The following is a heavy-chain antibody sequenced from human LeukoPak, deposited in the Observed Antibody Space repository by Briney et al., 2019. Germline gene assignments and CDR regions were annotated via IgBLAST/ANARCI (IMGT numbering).Heavy chain of an antibody. CDR3: ARDLLGGDGSGHDY. CDR2: ISGSGDST. J-gene: IGHJ4*02. Sequence: QPGGSLRLSCAASGFTFSSYAMSLVRQAPGKGLEWVSTISGSGDSTYYADSVKGRFTISRDNSKNTLYLQMNSLRDEDTAVYYCARDLLGGDGSGHDYWGQGTLVTVSS. CDR1: GFTFSSYA. D-gene: IGHD3-22*01. V-gene: IGHV3-23*01.